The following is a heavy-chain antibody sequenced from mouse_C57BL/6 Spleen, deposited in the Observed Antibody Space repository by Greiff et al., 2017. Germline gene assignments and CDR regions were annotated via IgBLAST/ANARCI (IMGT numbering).Heavy chain of an antibody. V-gene: IGHV2-6*01. D-gene: IGHD1-1*01. CDR2: IWGVGST. J-gene: IGHJ3*01. CDR1: GFSLTSYG. CDR3: ASRGYGSSSFAY. Sequence: VKLMESGPGLVAPSQSLSITCTVSGFSLTSYGVDWVRQSPGKGLEWLGVIWGVGSTNYNSALKSRLGISKDNSKSQVFLKMNSLQTVDTAMNYGASRGYGSSSFAYWGQGTLVTVAA.